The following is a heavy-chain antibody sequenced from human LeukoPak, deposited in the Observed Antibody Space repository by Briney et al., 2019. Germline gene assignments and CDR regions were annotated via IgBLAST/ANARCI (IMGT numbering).Heavy chain of an antibody. V-gene: IGHV4-4*02. Sequence: SETLSLTCAVSGGSISSSNWWSWVRQPPGKGLEWIGEIYHSGSTNYNPSLKSRVTISVDKSKNQFSLKLSSVTAADTAVYYCARVDCSSTSCPIDYWGQGTLVTVSS. D-gene: IGHD2-2*01. CDR3: ARVDCSSTSCPIDY. CDR2: IYHSGST. CDR1: GGSISSSNW. J-gene: IGHJ4*02.